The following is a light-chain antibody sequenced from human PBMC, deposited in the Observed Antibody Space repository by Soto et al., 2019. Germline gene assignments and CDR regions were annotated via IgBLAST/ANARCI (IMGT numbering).Light chain of an antibody. CDR2: AAS. J-gene: IGKJ3*01. Sequence: DIQMTQSPSSLPASVGDRVTITCRASQSINTYLNWYQQNPGKAPKLLIYAASRVQSGVPSRFSGSGSGTDFTLTISSLQPEDFATYYCQQSYSTPRGFGPGTKVEIK. V-gene: IGKV1-39*01. CDR3: QQSYSTPRG. CDR1: QSINTY.